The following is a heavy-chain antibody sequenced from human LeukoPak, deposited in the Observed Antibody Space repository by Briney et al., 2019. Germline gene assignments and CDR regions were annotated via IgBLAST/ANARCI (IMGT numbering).Heavy chain of an antibody. CDR1: GLTFSRDT. J-gene: IGHJ4*02. Sequence: VGLLRLSRPQIGLTFSRDTMNWAGQAPGKGLEWVSAISGSGGSTYYADSVKGRFTISRDNSKNTLYLQMNSLRAEDTAVYYCAKALAARSFWDYWGQGTLVTVSS. CDR3: AKALAARSFWDY. CDR2: ISGSGGST. V-gene: IGHV3-23*01. D-gene: IGHD6-6*01.